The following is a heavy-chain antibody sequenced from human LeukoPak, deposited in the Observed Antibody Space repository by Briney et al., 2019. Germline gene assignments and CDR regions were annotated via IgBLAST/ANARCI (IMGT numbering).Heavy chain of an antibody. CDR1: GFTFSSYE. CDR3: ARGVVGPSPSY. Sequence: PGGSLGLSCAASGFTFSSYEMNWVRQAPGKGLEWVSYISSSGSTIYYADSVKGRFTISRDNAKNSLYLQMNSLRAEDTAVYYCARGVVGPSPSYWGQGTLVTVSS. V-gene: IGHV3-48*03. J-gene: IGHJ4*02. D-gene: IGHD1-26*01. CDR2: ISSSGSTI.